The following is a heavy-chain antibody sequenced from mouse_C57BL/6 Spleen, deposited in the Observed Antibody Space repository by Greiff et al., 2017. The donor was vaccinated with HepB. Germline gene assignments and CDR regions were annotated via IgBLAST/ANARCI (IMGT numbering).Heavy chain of an antibody. CDR1: GFNIKDYY. D-gene: IGHD1-1*01. V-gene: IGHV14-2*01. CDR3: ARVYYGSSHWYFDV. J-gene: IGHJ1*03. CDR2: IDPEDGET. Sequence: EVQLQQAGAELVKPGASVKLSCTASGFNIKDYYMHWVKQRTEQGLEWIGRIDPEDGETKYAPKCQGKATITADTSSNTAYLQLSSLTSEDTAVYYCARVYYGSSHWYFDVWGTGTTVTVSS.